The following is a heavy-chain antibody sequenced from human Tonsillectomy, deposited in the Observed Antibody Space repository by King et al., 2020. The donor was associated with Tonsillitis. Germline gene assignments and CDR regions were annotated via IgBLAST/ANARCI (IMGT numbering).Heavy chain of an antibody. D-gene: IGHD3-22*01. V-gene: IGHV4-4*07. CDR1: GVSISNFY. CDR2: IYTSGSA. Sequence: QLQESGPGLVKPSETLSLTCTVSGVSISNFYWSGVRQPAGKGLEWIGRIYTSGSANYNPSLKSRVTMSVDTSKNQFSLRLNSVTAADTAVYYCARLQYYDSSGYPSGYMDVWGKGTTVTVSS. CDR3: ARLQYYDSSGYPSGYMDV. J-gene: IGHJ6*03.